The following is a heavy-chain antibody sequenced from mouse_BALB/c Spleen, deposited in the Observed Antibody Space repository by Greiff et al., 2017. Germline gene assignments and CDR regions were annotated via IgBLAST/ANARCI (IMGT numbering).Heavy chain of an antibody. CDR3: ARQGTVVATHYAMDY. Sequence: EVKLVESGGGLVKLGGSLKLSCAASGFTFSSYYMSWVRQTPEKRLELVAAINSNGGSTYYPDTVKGRFTISRDNAKNTLYLQMSSLKSEDTALYYCARQGTVVATHYAMDYWGQGTSVTVSS. CDR1: GFTFSSYY. CDR2: INSNGGST. D-gene: IGHD1-1*01. V-gene: IGHV5-6-2*01. J-gene: IGHJ4*01.